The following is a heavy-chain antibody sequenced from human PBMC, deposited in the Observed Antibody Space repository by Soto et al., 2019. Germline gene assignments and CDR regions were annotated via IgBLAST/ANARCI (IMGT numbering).Heavy chain of an antibody. CDR1: GGTFSSYA. V-gene: IGHV1-69*13. CDR3: ARDPLGCSGGSCYFHSTYYYSGMDV. J-gene: IGHJ6*02. CDR2: IIPIFGTA. Sequence: ASVKVSCKASGGTFSSYAISWVRQAPGQGLEWMGGIIPIFGTANYAQKFQGRVTITADESTSTAYMELSSLRSEDTAVYYCARDPLGCSGGSCYFHSTYYYSGMDVSGQGTTVTVSS. D-gene: IGHD2-15*01.